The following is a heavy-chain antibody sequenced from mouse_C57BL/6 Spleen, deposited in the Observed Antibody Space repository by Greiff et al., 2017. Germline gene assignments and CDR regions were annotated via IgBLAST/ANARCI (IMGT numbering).Heavy chain of an antibody. CDR2: IDPSDSYT. V-gene: IGHV1-50*01. Sequence: QVQLQQPGAELVKPGASVKLSCKASGYTFTSYWMQWVKQRPGQGLEWIGEIDPSDSYTNYNQKFKGKATLTVDTASSTAYMQLSSLTSEDSAVYYCARGTTVVERDFDYWGQGTTLTVSS. D-gene: IGHD1-1*01. CDR3: ARGTTVVERDFDY. CDR1: GYTFTSYW. J-gene: IGHJ2*01.